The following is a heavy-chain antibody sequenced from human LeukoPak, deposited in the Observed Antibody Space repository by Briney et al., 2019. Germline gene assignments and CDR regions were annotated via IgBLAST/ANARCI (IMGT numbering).Heavy chain of an antibody. D-gene: IGHD3-22*01. Sequence: ASVKASCKASGYTFTSYAMHWVRQAPGQRLEWMGWINAGNGNTKYSQKFQGRVTITRDTSASTAYMELSSPRSEDTAVYYCARGREYYDSSGYYGYWGQGTLVTVSS. CDR3: ARGREYYDSSGYYGY. CDR2: INAGNGNT. CDR1: GYTFTSYA. J-gene: IGHJ4*02. V-gene: IGHV1-3*01.